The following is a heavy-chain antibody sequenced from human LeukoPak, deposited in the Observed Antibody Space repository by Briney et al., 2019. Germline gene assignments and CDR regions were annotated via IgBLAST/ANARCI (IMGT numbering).Heavy chain of an antibody. V-gene: IGHV3-23*01. D-gene: IGHD3-10*02. CDR1: GITFSGSG. CDR3: AELGITMIGGV. CDR2: ISGSGSNT. J-gene: IGHJ6*04. Sequence: GGSLRLSCAASGITFSGSGMSWVRQAPGKGLEWVSTISGSGSNTHYADSVKGRFTISRDNYKDTLYMQMNSLRVEDTAVYYCAELGITMIGGVWGKGTTVTISS.